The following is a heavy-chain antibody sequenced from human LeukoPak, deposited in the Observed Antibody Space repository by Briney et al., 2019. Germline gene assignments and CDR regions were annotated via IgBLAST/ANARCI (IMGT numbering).Heavy chain of an antibody. CDR2: FDPEDGET. Sequence: ASVKVSCKVSGYTLTELSIHLVRQAPGKGLEWMGGFDPEDGETIYAQKFQGRVTMTEDTSTDTAYMELSSLRSEDTAVYYCATASMSKTPDFDYWGQGTLVTVS. D-gene: IGHD2/OR15-2a*01. V-gene: IGHV1-24*01. CDR1: GYTLTELS. CDR3: ATASMSKTPDFDY. J-gene: IGHJ4*02.